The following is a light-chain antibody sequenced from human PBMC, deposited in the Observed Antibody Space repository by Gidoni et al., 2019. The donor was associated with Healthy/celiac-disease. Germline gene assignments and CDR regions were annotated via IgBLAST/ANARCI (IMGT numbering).Light chain of an antibody. CDR1: QSISSY. CDR3: QQSYSTPRT. Sequence: DIQMTHSPSSLSASVGDRVTITCRASQSISSYLNWYQQKPGKAPKLLIYAASSLQSGVPSRFSGSGSGTDFTLTIRSMQPEDFATYYCQQSYSTPRTFGQGTKLEIK. V-gene: IGKV1-39*01. J-gene: IGKJ2*02. CDR2: AAS.